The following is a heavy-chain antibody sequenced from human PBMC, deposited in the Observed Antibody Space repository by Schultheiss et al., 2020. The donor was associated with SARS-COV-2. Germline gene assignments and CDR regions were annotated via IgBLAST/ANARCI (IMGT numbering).Heavy chain of an antibody. V-gene: IGHV3-64D*09. D-gene: IGHD5-18*01. J-gene: IGHJ6*02. CDR1: GFTFSSYA. CDR2: ISSNGGST. Sequence: GESLKISCSASGFTFSSYAMHWVRQAPGKGLEYVSAISSNGGSTYYADSVKGRFTISRDNSKNTLYLQMSSLRAEDTAVYYCARDLRDTAMVFYYYYGMDVWGQGTTVTVSS. CDR3: ARDLRDTAMVFYYYYGMDV.